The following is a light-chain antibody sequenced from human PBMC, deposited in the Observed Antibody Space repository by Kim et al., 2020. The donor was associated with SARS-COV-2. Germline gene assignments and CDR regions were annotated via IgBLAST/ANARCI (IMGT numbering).Light chain of an antibody. Sequence: PGQSITISCTGSSSDVGGYKYVSWYQQHPGKAPKLMIYEVSKRPSGVPDRFSGSKSGNTASLTVSGLQAEDEAHYYCSSYAGSKELFGGGTQLTVL. CDR2: EVS. V-gene: IGLV2-8*01. J-gene: IGLJ3*02. CDR3: SSYAGSKEL. CDR1: SSDVGGYKY.